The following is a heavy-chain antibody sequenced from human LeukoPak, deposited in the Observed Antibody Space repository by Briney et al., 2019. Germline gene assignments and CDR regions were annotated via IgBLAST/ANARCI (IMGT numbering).Heavy chain of an antibody. Sequence: GGSLRLSCAASGFTFSSYAMRWVRQAPGKGLEWVAVISYDGSNKYYADSVKGRFTISRDNSKNMLYLQMNSLRAEDTAVYYCARCGGSFCYFDYWGQGTLVTVSS. V-gene: IGHV3-30-3*01. D-gene: IGHD1-26*01. CDR3: ARCGGSFCYFDY. CDR1: GFTFSSYA. J-gene: IGHJ4*02. CDR2: ISYDGSNK.